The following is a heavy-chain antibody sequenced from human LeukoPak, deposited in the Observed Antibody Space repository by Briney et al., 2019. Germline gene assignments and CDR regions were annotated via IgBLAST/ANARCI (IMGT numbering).Heavy chain of an antibody. CDR2: IYYSGST. J-gene: IGHJ4*02. CDR3: ARLRYSGSYPPDPKIDY. V-gene: IGHV4-39*07. Sequence: SETLSLTCTVSSGSISSSSYYWGWIRQPPGKGLEWIGSIYYSGSTYYNPSLKSRVTISVDTSKNQFSLKLSSVTAADTAVYYCARLRYSGSYPPDPKIDYWGQGTLVTVSS. CDR1: SGSISSSSYY. D-gene: IGHD1-26*01.